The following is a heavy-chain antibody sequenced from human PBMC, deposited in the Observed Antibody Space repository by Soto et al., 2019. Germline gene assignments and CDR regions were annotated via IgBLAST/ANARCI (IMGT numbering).Heavy chain of an antibody. J-gene: IGHJ3*02. V-gene: IGHV4-4*02. Sequence: SETLSLTCTVSNASISSRKWWTWVRQTPGKGLEWIGEIYHSGSINHNPSLKSRATMSVDKSNNQFSLKMTSVTAADTAVYYWASKFGELLADAFDIWGQGTVVTVSS. CDR2: IYHSGSI. CDR1: NASISSRKW. CDR3: ASKFGELLADAFDI. D-gene: IGHD3-10*01.